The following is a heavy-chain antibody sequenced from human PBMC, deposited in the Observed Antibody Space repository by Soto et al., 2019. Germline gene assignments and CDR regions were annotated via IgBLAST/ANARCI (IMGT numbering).Heavy chain of an antibody. V-gene: IGHV1-18*04. CDR3: ATTPTAAGTTWFDP. Sequence: ASVKVPCKSSGYSFTNNGSIWVRQAPGQGLECMGWISTYNGNKKYAQKFQGRVTMTTDTSTSTAYMELRSLRSDDTAMYYCATTPTAAGTTWFDPWGQGTLVTVSS. D-gene: IGHD6-13*01. CDR2: ISTYNGNK. J-gene: IGHJ5*02. CDR1: GYSFTNNG.